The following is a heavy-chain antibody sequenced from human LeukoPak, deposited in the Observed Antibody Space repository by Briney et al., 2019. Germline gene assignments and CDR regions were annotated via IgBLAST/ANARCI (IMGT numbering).Heavy chain of an antibody. Sequence: GGSLRLSCAASGFTFKTYAMNWVRQVPGKGPEWVSSMSGSGSSTDYADSVKGRFTISRDNSKNTLYLQMNSLRAEDTAVYYCAREIFGYYDSSGYYDYWGQGTLVTVSS. J-gene: IGHJ4*02. CDR1: GFTFKTYA. V-gene: IGHV3-23*01. CDR2: MSGSGSST. D-gene: IGHD3-22*01. CDR3: AREIFGYYDSSGYYDY.